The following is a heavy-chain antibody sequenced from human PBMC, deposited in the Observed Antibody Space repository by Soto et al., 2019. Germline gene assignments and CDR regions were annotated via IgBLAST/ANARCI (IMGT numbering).Heavy chain of an antibody. CDR1: GFTFSSYA. D-gene: IGHD3-22*01. Sequence: EVQQLESGGGLAQPGGSLRLSCAASGFTFSSYAMSWVRQAPGKGLEWVSAISGSGVSTYYADSVKGRFTIYRDNSKNTPYLQMNCLTVQDTVVYHCSISPGIYYYDSCGYYHLDYWGQGTLVTVSS. J-gene: IGHJ4*02. CDR2: ISGSGVST. V-gene: IGHV3-23*01. CDR3: SISPGIYYYDSCGYYHLDY.